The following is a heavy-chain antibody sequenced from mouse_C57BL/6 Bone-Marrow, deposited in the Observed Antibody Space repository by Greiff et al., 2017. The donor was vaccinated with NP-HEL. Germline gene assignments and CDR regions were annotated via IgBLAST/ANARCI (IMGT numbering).Heavy chain of an antibody. Sequence: EVKLQQSGPELVKPGASVKISCKASGYTFTDYYMNWVKQSHGKSLEWIGDINPNNGGTSYNQKFKGKATLTVDKSSSTAYMELRSLTSEDSAVYYCARPRTAQVFAYWGQGTLVTVSA. V-gene: IGHV1-26*01. CDR1: GYTFTDYY. CDR3: ARPRTAQVFAY. J-gene: IGHJ3*01. D-gene: IGHD3-2*02. CDR2: INPNNGGT.